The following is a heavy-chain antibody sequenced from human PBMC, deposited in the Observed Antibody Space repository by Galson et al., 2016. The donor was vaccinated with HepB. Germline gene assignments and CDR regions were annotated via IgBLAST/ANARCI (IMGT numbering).Heavy chain of an antibody. D-gene: IGHD3-22*01. CDR1: GFTFNNYG. J-gene: IGHJ3*02. Sequence: SLRLSCAASGFTFNNYGMHWVRQAPGKGLEWVADISYDGSNKYYVDSVKGRFTISRDNSKNTLYLQMNSLRAEDTAVYYCAKSSGYYYGAFDIWGQGTMVTVSS. CDR2: ISYDGSNK. CDR3: AKSSGYYYGAFDI. V-gene: IGHV3-30*18.